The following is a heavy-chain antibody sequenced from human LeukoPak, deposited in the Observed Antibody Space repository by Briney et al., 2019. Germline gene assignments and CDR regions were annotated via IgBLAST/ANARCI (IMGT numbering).Heavy chain of an antibody. CDR3: TKDPNGDYVGAFEP. CDR1: GITLSNYG. J-gene: IGHJ5*02. D-gene: IGHD4-17*01. Sequence: GGSLRLSCAVSGITLSNYGMSWVRQAPGKGLEWVSSITGGHYPTYNSDSIKGRFTISRDNSKNTLYLQMNSLRADDTAVYYCTKDPNGDYVGAFEPWGQGTLVTVSS. CDR2: ITGGHYPT. V-gene: IGHV3-23*01.